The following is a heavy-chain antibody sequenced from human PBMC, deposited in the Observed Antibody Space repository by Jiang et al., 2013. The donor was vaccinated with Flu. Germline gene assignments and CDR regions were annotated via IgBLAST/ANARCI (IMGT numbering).Heavy chain of an antibody. D-gene: IGHD3-22*01. J-gene: IGHJ6*02. CDR2: IYYSGST. Sequence: GSGLVKPSETLSLTCTVSGGSISSYYWSWIRQPPGKGLEWIGYIYYSGSTNYNPSLKSRVTISVDTSKNQFSLKLSSVTAADTAVYYCARANTYYYDSSGYYPPDYYYGMDVWGQGTTVTVSS. CDR1: GGSISSYY. CDR3: ARANTYYYDSSGYYPPDYYYGMDV. V-gene: IGHV4-59*01.